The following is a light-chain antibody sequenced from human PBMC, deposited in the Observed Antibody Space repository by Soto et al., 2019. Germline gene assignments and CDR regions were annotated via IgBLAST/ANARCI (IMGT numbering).Light chain of an antibody. CDR1: ESVISSY. CDR2: GSS. V-gene: IGKV3-20*01. Sequence: EIVLTQSPGTLSLSPGERATLSCRASESVISSYLAWYQQKPGQAPRLLIYGSSTRATGIPDRFSGSGSGTDFTLSIIRLEPEDFAVYYCQQYGNSRYTFGQGTKLEIK. CDR3: QQYGNSRYT. J-gene: IGKJ2*01.